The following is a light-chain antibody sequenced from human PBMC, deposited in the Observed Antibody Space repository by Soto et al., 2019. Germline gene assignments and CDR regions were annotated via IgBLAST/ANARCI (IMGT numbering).Light chain of an antibody. CDR3: SSYSGSTTLGYV. Sequence: QSVLTQPASASGSPGQSITISCTGTGSDVGGFNFVSWYQQHPGKAPKLILYDVTNRPSGVSNRFSGSKSGNTASLTISGLQAEDEAAYHCSSYSGSTTLGYVFGTGTKVTVL. V-gene: IGLV2-14*03. CDR2: DVT. J-gene: IGLJ1*01. CDR1: GSDVGGFNF.